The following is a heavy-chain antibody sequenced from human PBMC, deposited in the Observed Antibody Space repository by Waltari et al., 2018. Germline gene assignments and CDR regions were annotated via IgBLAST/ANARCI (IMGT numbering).Heavy chain of an antibody. J-gene: IGHJ4*02. D-gene: IGHD2-15*01. V-gene: IGHV4-4*02. CDR2: VQRSGRT. CDR1: GYSMSSTDW. CDR3: ARDRGRGIYLDS. Sequence: QLRLRESGPGLVKPSGTLSLTCAVSGYSMSSTDWWSWVRQSPRKGLEWIGQVQRSGRTNYNPSFASRVTISVDASTNQFSLKVTSATAADTAVYFCARDRGRGIYLDSWGQGTLVTVSP.